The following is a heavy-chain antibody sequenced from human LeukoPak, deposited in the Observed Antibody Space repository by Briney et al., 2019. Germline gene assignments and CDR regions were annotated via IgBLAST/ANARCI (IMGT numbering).Heavy chain of an antibody. CDR3: ARDVRGSTPVDP. CDR1: VYTFTNYG. CDR2: ISPNNGDT. V-gene: IGHV1-18*01. Sequence: GATVKVSCKASVYTFTNYGIIWVRQAPGQGLESMAWISPNNGDTNSAQKFQGRVTMTTDTSTTTAYMEMRTLRSDDPAVYYYARDVRGSTPVDPWGQGTLVTVSS. D-gene: IGHD4-23*01. J-gene: IGHJ5*02.